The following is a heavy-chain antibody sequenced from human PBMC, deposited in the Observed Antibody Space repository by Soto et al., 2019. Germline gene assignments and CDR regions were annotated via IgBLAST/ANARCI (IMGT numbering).Heavy chain of an antibody. CDR2: IYYSGST. V-gene: IGHV4-30-4*01. J-gene: IGHJ6*02. Sequence: SETLSLTCTVSGGSISSGDYYWSWIRQPPGKGLEWIGYIYYSGSTYYNPSLKSRVTISVDTSKNQFSLKLSSVTAADTAVYYCARDGRVEDTPYYYGMDVWGQGTTVTVSS. CDR3: ARDGRVEDTPYYYGMDV. D-gene: IGHD1-26*01. CDR1: GGSISSGDYY.